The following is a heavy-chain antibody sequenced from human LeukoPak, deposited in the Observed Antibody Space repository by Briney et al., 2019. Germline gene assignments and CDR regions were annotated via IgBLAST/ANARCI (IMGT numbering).Heavy chain of an antibody. D-gene: IGHD3-10*01. CDR1: GCTFSSYA. CDR2: IIPIFGTA. CDR3: AIATMEPYFDY. J-gene: IGHJ4*02. Sequence: SVKVSCKASGCTFSSYAISWVRQAPGQGLEWMGRIIPIFGTANYAEKVQGRVTITTDESTSTAYMELSSLRSEDTAVYYCAIATMEPYFDYWGQGTLVTISS. V-gene: IGHV1-69*05.